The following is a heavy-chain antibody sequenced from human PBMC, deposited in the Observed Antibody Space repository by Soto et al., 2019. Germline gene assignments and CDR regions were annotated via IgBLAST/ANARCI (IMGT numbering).Heavy chain of an antibody. D-gene: IGHD6-13*01. V-gene: IGHV1-69*08. J-gene: IGHJ6*02. Sequence: QVQLVQSGAEVKKPGSSVKDSCKASGGTFSGSTISWVRQAPGQGLEWMGRIIPILGIENYAQKFQGRVTITADKSTSTAYMELSSLRSEDTAVYYCAREQAAAVDYYYGMDFWGQGTTVTVSS. CDR2: IIPILGIE. CDR1: GGTFSGST. CDR3: AREQAAAVDYYYGMDF.